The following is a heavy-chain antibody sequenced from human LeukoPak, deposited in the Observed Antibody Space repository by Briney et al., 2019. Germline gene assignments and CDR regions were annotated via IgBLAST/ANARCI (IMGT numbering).Heavy chain of an antibody. CDR1: GFTFSSYG. J-gene: IGHJ6*03. Sequence: GGSLRLSCAASGFTFSSYGMHWVRQAPGKGLEWVAVIWYDGSNKYYADSVKGRFTISRDNSKNTLYLQMNSLRAEDTAVYYCAKDSGTAAILYYHMDVWGKGTTVTVSS. CDR2: IWYDGSNK. CDR3: AKDSGTAAILYYHMDV. D-gene: IGHD2-2*01. V-gene: IGHV3-33*06.